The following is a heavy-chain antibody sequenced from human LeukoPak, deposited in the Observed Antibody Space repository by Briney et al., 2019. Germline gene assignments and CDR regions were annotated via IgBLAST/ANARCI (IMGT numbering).Heavy chain of an antibody. J-gene: IGHJ1*01. CDR1: GYTFTSYS. CDR2: ISAYNGNT. CDR3: ARFQGYFQH. Sequence: GASVKVSCKASGYTFTSYSISWVRQAPGQGLEWMGWISAYNGNTIYAQKVKGRVTMTTDTSTSTAYMELRSLKSDDTAVYYCARFQGYFQHWGQGTLVTVSS. V-gene: IGHV1-18*01.